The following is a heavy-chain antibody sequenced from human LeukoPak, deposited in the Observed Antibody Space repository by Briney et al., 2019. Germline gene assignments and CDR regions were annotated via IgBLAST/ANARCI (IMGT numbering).Heavy chain of an antibody. CDR1: GGFISSSSYY. V-gene: IGHV4-39*07. D-gene: IGHD5-12*01. J-gene: IGHJ5*02. Sequence: SETLSLTCTVSGGFISSSSYYWGWIRQPPGKGLEWIGSIYYSGSTYYNPSLKSRVTISVDTSKNQFSLKLSSVTAADTAVYYCAEASGYGRHWFDPWGQGTLVTVSS. CDR3: AEASGYGRHWFDP. CDR2: IYYSGST.